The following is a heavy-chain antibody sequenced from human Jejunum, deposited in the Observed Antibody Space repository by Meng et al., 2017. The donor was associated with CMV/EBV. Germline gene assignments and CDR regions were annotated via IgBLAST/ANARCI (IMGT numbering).Heavy chain of an antibody. V-gene: IGHV4-30-4*01. Sequence: DSLTSGDPYWSWIRQPPGQGLEWIGYIYYSGNTYYKPSLKSRVAMSVDTSKNQFSLKLSSVTAADTAVYYCARGYCSVDNCYNFDYWGQGTLVTVSS. D-gene: IGHD2-15*01. J-gene: IGHJ4*02. CDR3: ARGYCSVDNCYNFDY. CDR2: IYYSGNT. CDR1: DSLTSGDPY.